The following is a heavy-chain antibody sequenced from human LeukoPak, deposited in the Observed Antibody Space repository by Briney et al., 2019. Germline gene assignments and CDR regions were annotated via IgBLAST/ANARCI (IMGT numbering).Heavy chain of an antibody. V-gene: IGHV3-30*04. J-gene: IGHJ4*02. D-gene: IGHD3-10*01. CDR1: GFTFSSYA. CDR3: ARVRGPYYYGSGSLDY. Sequence: AGGSLRLSCAASGFTFSSYAMHWVRQAPGKGLEWVAVISYDGSNKYYADSVKGRFTISRDNSKNTLYLQMNSLGAEDTAVYYCARVRGPYYYGSGSLDYWGQGTLVTVSS. CDR2: ISYDGSNK.